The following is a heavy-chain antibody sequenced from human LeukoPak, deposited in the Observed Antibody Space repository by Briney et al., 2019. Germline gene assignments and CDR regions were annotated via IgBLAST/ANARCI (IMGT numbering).Heavy chain of an antibody. V-gene: IGHV1-69*04. Sequence: SVKVSCKASGGTFSSYAISWVRQAPGQGLEWMGRIIPILGIANYAQKFQGRVTTTADKSTSTAYMELSSLRSEDTAVYYCARGPRITMIVGPFDYWGQGTLVTVSS. CDR3: ARGPRITMIVGPFDY. D-gene: IGHD3-22*01. CDR1: GGTFSSYA. J-gene: IGHJ4*02. CDR2: IIPILGIA.